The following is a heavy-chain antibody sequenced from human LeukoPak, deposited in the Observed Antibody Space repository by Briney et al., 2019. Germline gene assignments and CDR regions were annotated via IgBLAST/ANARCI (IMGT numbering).Heavy chain of an antibody. Sequence: GGSLRLSCAASGFTFSSYEMNWVRQAPGKGLEWVSYISSSGSTIYYADSVKGRFTISRDNAKNSLYLQMNSLRAEDTAVYYCARDRFVAGRVSGIRGSATDYWGQGTLVTVSS. CDR1: GFTFSSYE. CDR2: ISSSGSTI. CDR3: ARDRFVAGRVSGIRGSATDY. J-gene: IGHJ4*02. V-gene: IGHV3-48*03. D-gene: IGHD6-19*01.